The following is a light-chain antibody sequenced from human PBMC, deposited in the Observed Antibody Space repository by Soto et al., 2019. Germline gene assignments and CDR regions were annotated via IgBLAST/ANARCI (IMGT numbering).Light chain of an antibody. CDR3: QHYKSYSEA. Sequence: DIQMTQSPSTLSGSVGDRVTITCRASQTISSWLAWYQQKPGKAPKLLIYKASTLKSGVPSRFSGSGSGTEFILTISSLQPDDFATYYCQHYKSYSEAFGQGTKVELK. CDR2: KAS. V-gene: IGKV1-5*03. CDR1: QTISSW. J-gene: IGKJ1*01.